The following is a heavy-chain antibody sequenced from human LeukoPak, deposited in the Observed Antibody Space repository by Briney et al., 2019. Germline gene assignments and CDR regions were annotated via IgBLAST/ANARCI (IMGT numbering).Heavy chain of an antibody. CDR2: IKQDGSEK. CDR1: GFTFSSYW. V-gene: IGHV3-7*01. CDR3: ARWSGSYSDY. D-gene: IGHD1-26*01. Sequence: PWGSLRLSCAASGFTFSSYWMSWVRQAPGEGLEWVGNIKQDGSEKYYVDSVKRLSTISRNNANNSLYLQMNSLRAEDTAVYYCARWSGSYSDYWGQGTLVTVSS. J-gene: IGHJ4*02.